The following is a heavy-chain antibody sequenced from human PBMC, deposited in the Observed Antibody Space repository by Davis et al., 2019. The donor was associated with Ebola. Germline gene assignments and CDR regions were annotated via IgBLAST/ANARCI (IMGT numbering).Heavy chain of an antibody. CDR1: GLTFSSYG. D-gene: IGHD3-22*01. CDR3: AREVGTMIVVVYYFDY. Sequence: GESLKISCAASGLTFSSYGMHWVRQAPGKGLEWVAVIWYDGSNKYYADSVKGRFTISRDNSKNTLYLQMNSLRAEDTAVYYCAREVGTMIVVVYYFDYWGQGTLVTVSS. CDR2: IWYDGSNK. V-gene: IGHV3-33*01. J-gene: IGHJ4*02.